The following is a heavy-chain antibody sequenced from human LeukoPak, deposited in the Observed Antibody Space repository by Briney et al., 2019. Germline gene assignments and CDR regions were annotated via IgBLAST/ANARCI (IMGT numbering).Heavy chain of an antibody. V-gene: IGHV4-34*01. CDR3: ARGRLSFHHAFDI. CDR2: INHGGAT. CDR1: GGSFSGYS. Sequence: SETLSLTCAVYGGSFSGYSWTWLRQPPGMGLEWIGEINHGGATNYNPSLKGRVTISVDTSKNQFSLKLTSGTAADTAVYYCARGRLSFHHAFDIWGQGTMVTVS. J-gene: IGHJ3*02. D-gene: IGHD2/OR15-2a*01.